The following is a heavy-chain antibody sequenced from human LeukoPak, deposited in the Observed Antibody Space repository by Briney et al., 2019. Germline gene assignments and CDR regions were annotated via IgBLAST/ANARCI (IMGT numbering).Heavy chain of an antibody. CDR3: ASPDCSGGSCYTEPNFDY. CDR2: IIPIFGTA. D-gene: IGHD2-15*01. Sequence: SVKVSCKASGGTFSSYAISWVRQAPGQGLEWMGRIIPIFGTANYAQKFQGRVTITTDESTSTAYMELSSLRSEDTAVYYCASPDCSGGSCYTEPNFDYWGQGTLVTVAS. CDR1: GGTFSSYA. J-gene: IGHJ4*02. V-gene: IGHV1-69*05.